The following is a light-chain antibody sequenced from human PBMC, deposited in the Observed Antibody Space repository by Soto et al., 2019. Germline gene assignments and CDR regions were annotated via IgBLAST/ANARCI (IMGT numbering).Light chain of an antibody. Sequence: QSALTQPASVSGSPGQSITISCTGTSSDVGGYNYVSWYQQHPGKAPTLLIYEATKRPSGISDRFSGSKSGFTASLTISGLRAEDEAEYYCCSLEGSNALVVFGGGTKLTVL. CDR3: CSLEGSNALVV. J-gene: IGLJ2*01. CDR2: EAT. CDR1: SSDVGGYNY. V-gene: IGLV2-23*01.